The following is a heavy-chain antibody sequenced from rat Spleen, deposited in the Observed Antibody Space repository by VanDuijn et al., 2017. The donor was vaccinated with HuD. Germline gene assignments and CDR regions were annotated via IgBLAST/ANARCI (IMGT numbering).Heavy chain of an antibody. CDR1: GFTFNDHF. CDR2: ISSDGSST. V-gene: IGHV5-29*01. CDR3: TGSYHSSYMGFAY. D-gene: IGHD1-2*01. J-gene: IGHJ3*01. Sequence: EVLLVESNGGLVQPGRSLKLSCAASGFTFNDHFTAWVRQAPTKGLEWVATISSDGSSTYYRDSVKGRFTISRDKAKGTLYLQMNSLRSEDTATYYCTGSYHSSYMGFAYWGQGTLVTVSS.